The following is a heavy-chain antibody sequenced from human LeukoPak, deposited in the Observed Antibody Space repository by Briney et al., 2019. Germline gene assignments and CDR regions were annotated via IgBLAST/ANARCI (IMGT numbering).Heavy chain of an antibody. Sequence: GGSLRLSCAASGFTFSSYAMHWVRQAPGKGLEYVSAISSNGGSTYYADSVKGRFTISRDNSKNTLYLQMSSLRAEDTAVYYCARDAYPDYYDSSGYYYYYGMDVWGQGTTVTVSS. CDR3: ARDAYPDYYDSSGYYYYYGMDV. CDR2: ISSNGGST. J-gene: IGHJ6*02. CDR1: GFTFSSYA. V-gene: IGHV3-64D*06. D-gene: IGHD3-22*01.